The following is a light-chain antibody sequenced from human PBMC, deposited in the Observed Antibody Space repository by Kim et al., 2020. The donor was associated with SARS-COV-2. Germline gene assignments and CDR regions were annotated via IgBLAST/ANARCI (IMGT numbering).Light chain of an antibody. CDR1: QSVSSSY. Sequence: EIVLTQSPGTLSLSPGERATLSCRASQSVSSSYLAWYQQKPGQAPRLVIYGASSRATGIPDRFSGSGSGTDFTLTISRLEPEDFAVYYCQQYGSSPFGGGTKVDIK. V-gene: IGKV3-20*01. J-gene: IGKJ4*01. CDR2: GAS. CDR3: QQYGSSP.